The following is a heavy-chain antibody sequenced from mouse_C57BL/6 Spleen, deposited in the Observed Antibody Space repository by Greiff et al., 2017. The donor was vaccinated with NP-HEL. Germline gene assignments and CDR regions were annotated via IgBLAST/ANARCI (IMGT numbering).Heavy chain of an antibody. V-gene: IGHV1-7*01. CDR2: INPSRGYT. Sequence: VQLQQSGPELVKPGASVKISCKASGYTFTSYWMHWVKQRPGQGLEWIGYINPSRGYTKYNQKFKDKATLTADKSSSTAYMQLSSLTYEDSAVYYCAIYGSIYWYFDVWGTGTTVTVSS. J-gene: IGHJ1*03. CDR1: GYTFTSYW. D-gene: IGHD1-1*01. CDR3: AIYGSIYWYFDV.